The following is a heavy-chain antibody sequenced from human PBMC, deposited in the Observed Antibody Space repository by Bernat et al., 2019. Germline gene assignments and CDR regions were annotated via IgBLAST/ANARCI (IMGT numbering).Heavy chain of an antibody. CDR2: IYYSGST. D-gene: IGHD1-1*01. J-gene: IGHJ4*02. CDR3: ARVYCGQHTYYFDY. CDR1: GGSISSYY. V-gene: IGHV4-59*01. Sequence: QVQLQESGPGLVKPSETLSLTCTVSGGSISSYYWSWIRQPPGKGLEWIGYIYYSGSTNYNPSLKSRVTISVDTSKNQFSLKLSSVTAADTAVYYCARVYCGQHTYYFDYWGQGTLVIVSS.